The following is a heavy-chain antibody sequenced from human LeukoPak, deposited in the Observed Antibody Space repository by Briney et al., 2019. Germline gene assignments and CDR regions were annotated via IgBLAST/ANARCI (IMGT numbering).Heavy chain of an antibody. CDR1: GGSISSYY. CDR2: IYYSGST. V-gene: IGHV4-59*01. D-gene: IGHD6-19*01. J-gene: IGHJ4*02. Sequence: SETLSLTCTVSGGSISSYYWSWIRQPPGKGLEWIGYIYYSGSTNYNPSLKSRVTISVDTSKNQFSLKLSSVTAADTAVYYCARESIAVAGTFFDYWGQGTLVTVSS. CDR3: ARESIAVAGTFFDY.